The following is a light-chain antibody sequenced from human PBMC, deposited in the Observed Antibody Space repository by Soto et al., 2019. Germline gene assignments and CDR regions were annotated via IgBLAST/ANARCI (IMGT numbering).Light chain of an antibody. CDR2: GAS. J-gene: IGKJ4*01. Sequence: ENVLTQSPGTLSLSPGERATLSCRASQSVRSNYLAWYQQIPGQAPRLLIYGASSRATGIPDRFSGSGSGTDFTLTISRLEPEDSAVYYCQQYGNSVTFGGGTRVVI. CDR3: QQYGNSVT. CDR1: QSVRSNY. V-gene: IGKV3-20*01.